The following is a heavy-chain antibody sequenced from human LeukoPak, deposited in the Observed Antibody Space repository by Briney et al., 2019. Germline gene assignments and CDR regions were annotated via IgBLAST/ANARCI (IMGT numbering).Heavy chain of an antibody. CDR2: ISSSSSYT. J-gene: IGHJ4*02. V-gene: IGHV3-21*01. D-gene: IGHD2-15*01. Sequence: GGSLRLSCAASGFTFSSYNMNWVRQAPGKGLEWVSSISSSSSYTYYADSVKGRFAISRDNAKNSLYLQMNSLRAEDTAVYYCAREPGYCSGGSCYLDYWGQGTLVTVSS. CDR1: GFTFSSYN. CDR3: AREPGYCSGGSCYLDY.